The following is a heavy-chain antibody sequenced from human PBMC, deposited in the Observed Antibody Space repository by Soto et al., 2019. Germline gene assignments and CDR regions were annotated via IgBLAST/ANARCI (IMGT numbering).Heavy chain of an antibody. CDR3: ARADYGGDYFDY. V-gene: IGHV3-30-3*01. J-gene: IGHJ4*02. D-gene: IGHD4-17*01. CDR1: GFTFSSYA. CDR2: ISYDGSIK. Sequence: QTGGSLRLSCAASGFTFSSYAMHWVRQAPGKGLEWVAVISYDGSIKYYADSVKGRFTISRDNSKNTLYLQMNSLRAEDTAVYYCARADYGGDYFDYWGKGTLVTVSS.